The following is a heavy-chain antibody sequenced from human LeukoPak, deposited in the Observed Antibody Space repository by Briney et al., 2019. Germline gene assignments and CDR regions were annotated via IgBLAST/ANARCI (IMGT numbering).Heavy chain of an antibody. CDR2: IKQDGSEK. D-gene: IGHD6-19*01. CDR3: ARRFSGWYGDYFDY. J-gene: IGHJ4*02. Sequence: GGSLRLSCAASGFTFSSYWMSWVRQAPGKGQEWVANIKQDGSEKYYVDSVKGRFTISRDNAKNSLYLQMNSLRAEDTAVYYCARRFSGWYGDYFDYWGQGTLVTVSS. CDR1: GFTFSSYW. V-gene: IGHV3-7*01.